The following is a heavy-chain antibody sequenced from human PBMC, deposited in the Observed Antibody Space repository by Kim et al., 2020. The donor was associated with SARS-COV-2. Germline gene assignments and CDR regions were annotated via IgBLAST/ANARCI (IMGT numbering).Heavy chain of an antibody. V-gene: IGHV1-69*02. D-gene: IGHD4-17*01. CDR3: ACLDYAGYID. CDR1: GGSFNSYT. J-gene: IGHJ1*01. Sequence: SVKVSCKASGGSFNSYTFSWVRQAPGQGLEWMGRFIPVLNLPTYAQTLQDRLTIKADKSTNTVSFELSSLRSADTAVYFCACLDYAGYIDWGQGTLVTVSS. CDR2: FIPVLNLP.